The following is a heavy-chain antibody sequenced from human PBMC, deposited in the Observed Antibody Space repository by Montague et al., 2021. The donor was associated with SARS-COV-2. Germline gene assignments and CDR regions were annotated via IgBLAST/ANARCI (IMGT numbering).Heavy chain of an antibody. CDR1: GGSLSGYY. CDR3: AGGRRRYNWRDETSYYYGMDV. Sequence: SETLSLTCAVYGGSLSGYYWSWIRQPPGKGLEWIGEINHSGSTNYNPSLMSRVTISLDTSKNQFSLKLSSVTAADTAVYYCAGGRRRYNWRDETSYYYGMDVWGQGTTVTVSS. J-gene: IGHJ6*02. CDR2: INHSGST. V-gene: IGHV4-34*01. D-gene: IGHD1-20*01.